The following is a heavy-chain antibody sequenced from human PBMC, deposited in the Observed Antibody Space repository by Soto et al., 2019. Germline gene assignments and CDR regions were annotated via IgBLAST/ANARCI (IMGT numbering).Heavy chain of an antibody. D-gene: IGHD6-13*01. J-gene: IGHJ4*02. V-gene: IGHV3-64D*06. Sequence: PGGSLRLSCSASGFTFSSYTMHWVRQAPGKGLEYVSSININGGSTYYADSVKGRFTISRDNSKNTLYLQMSSLRAEDTALYYCVKDRWVDYWGQGILVTVSS. CDR2: ININGGST. CDR1: GFTFSSYT. CDR3: VKDRWVDY.